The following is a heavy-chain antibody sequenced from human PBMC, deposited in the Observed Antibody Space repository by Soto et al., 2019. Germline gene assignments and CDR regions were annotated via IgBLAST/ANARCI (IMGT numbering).Heavy chain of an antibody. CDR1: GASISTSNW. Sequence: QVQLQESGTGLVKPSGTLALTCGVSGASISTSNWWSLVRQPPGKGLEWIGEIHHSGSTKYNPALKSRVTISVDQSKKQFSLKLISVTAADTAVYYCVRDVGNLYDDTTTGQFEYWGQGILVIVSS. D-gene: IGHD3-16*01. V-gene: IGHV4-4*02. CDR2: IHHSGST. CDR3: VRDVGNLYDDTTTGQFEY. J-gene: IGHJ4*02.